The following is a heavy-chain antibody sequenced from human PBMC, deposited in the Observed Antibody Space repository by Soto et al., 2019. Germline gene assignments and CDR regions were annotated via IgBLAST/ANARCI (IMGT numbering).Heavy chain of an antibody. J-gene: IGHJ5*01. CDR1: GFTFSSYA. V-gene: IGHV3-23*01. D-gene: IGHD6-19*01. CDR3: AQDPPGSAVSDTRWFDP. Sequence: EVQLLESGGGLVQPGGSLRLSCAASGFTFSSYAMSWVRQAPGKGLEWVSAISGSGGSTYYADCVKGRFTIARDNSKNTVHLQLKSLRAEDTALYYCAQDPPGSAVSDTRWFDPWGQGTLVTVSS. CDR2: ISGSGGST.